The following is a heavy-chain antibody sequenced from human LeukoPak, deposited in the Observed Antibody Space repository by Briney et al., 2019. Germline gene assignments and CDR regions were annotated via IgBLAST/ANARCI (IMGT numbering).Heavy chain of an antibody. CDR3: ARHEYSSSWYILGNAFDI. CDR1: GGSISRSTYY. D-gene: IGHD6-13*01. Sequence: PSETLSLTCNVSGGSISRSTYYWGWIRQPPGKGLEWIGKSYYSGSTYYNPSLKSRVTISVDTSKNQFSLKLSSVTAADTAVYYCARHEYSSSWYILGNAFDIWGQGIMVTVSS. CDR2: SYYSGST. J-gene: IGHJ3*02. V-gene: IGHV4-39*01.